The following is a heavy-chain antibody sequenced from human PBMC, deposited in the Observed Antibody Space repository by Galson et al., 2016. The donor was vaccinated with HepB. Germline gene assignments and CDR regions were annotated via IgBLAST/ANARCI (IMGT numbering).Heavy chain of an antibody. V-gene: IGHV3-48*02. Sequence: SLRLSCAASGFTFSSYSMNWVRQAPGKGLEWVSYISSSSTIIYYADSVKGRFTISRDNAKNSLYLQMNSLRDEDTAVYYCARMGMGATYWYFDLWGRGTLVTVSS. J-gene: IGHJ2*01. D-gene: IGHD1-26*01. CDR1: GFTFSSYS. CDR3: ARMGMGATYWYFDL. CDR2: ISSSSTII.